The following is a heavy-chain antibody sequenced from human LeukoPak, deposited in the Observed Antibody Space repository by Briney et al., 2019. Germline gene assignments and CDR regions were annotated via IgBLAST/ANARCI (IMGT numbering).Heavy chain of an antibody. CDR2: IYYSGST. CDR1: GGSISSSSYY. D-gene: IGHD2-2*01. CDR3: AREGCSSTSCWNY. Sequence: PSETLSLTCTVSGGSISSSSYYWGWIRQPPGKGLEWIGSIYYSGSTYYNPSLRSRVTISVDTSKNQFSLKLNSVTAADTAVYYCAREGCSSTSCWNYWGQGTLVTVSS. V-gene: IGHV4-39*07. J-gene: IGHJ4*02.